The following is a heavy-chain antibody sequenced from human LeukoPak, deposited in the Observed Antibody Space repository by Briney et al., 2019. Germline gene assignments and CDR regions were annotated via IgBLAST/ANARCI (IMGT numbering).Heavy chain of an antibody. D-gene: IGHD6-13*01. Sequence: SVKVSCKASGYTFTSYYMHWVRQAPGQGLEWMGGIIPIFGTANYAQKFQGRVTITTDESTSTAYMELSSLRSEDTAVYYCASSIAAAGIQHWGQGTLVTVPS. CDR3: ASSIAAAGIQH. CDR1: GYTFTSYY. J-gene: IGHJ1*01. CDR2: IIPIFGTA. V-gene: IGHV1-69*05.